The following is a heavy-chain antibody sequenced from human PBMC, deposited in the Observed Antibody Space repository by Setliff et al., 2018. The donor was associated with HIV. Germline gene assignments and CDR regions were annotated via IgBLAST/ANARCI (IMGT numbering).Heavy chain of an antibody. Sequence: SETLSLTCAVYGGSFSAYFWSWIRQTPGKGLEWIGEINHRGSTHYNPSLKSRVTISVDTTKNQFSLNLRSVTAADTAVYYCARHIHHFNVALAGTGYYFDYCGQGTLVTVSS. J-gene: IGHJ4*02. D-gene: IGHD6-19*01. CDR3: ARHIHHFNVALAGTGYYFDY. V-gene: IGHV4-34*01. CDR1: GGSFSAYF. CDR2: INHRGST.